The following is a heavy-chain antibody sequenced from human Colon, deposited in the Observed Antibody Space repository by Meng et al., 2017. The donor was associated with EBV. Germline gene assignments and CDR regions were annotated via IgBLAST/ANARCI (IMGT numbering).Heavy chain of an antibody. J-gene: IGHJ4*02. V-gene: IGHV4-30-4*01. D-gene: IGHD2-21*01. Sequence: GPGVERHLHTLSLTCNVSGVSMTSCNIDWVGIRQPPGKGLEWIGYIHRSGRAYYNPFLKSRVSISVDTSKSQFSLNLNSMTAADTAVYYCASFDHIPRRNYFDYWGQGTLVTVSS. CDR2: IHRSGRA. CDR3: ASFDHIPRRNYFDY. CDR1: GVSMTSCNID.